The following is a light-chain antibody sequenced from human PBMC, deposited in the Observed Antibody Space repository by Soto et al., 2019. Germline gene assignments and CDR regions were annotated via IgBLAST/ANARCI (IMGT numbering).Light chain of an antibody. CDR3: QQYGSSIRT. J-gene: IGKJ1*01. V-gene: IGKV3-20*01. Sequence: IVLTQYPGTRSLSPGERATLSCRASQSVSSKYLAWYQQKHAQAPRLLIYGASSRATGIPDRFSGSVSGTDCTLTISRLEKEDGSVYYCQQYGSSIRTFGQGTKVDIK. CDR2: GAS. CDR1: QSVSSKY.